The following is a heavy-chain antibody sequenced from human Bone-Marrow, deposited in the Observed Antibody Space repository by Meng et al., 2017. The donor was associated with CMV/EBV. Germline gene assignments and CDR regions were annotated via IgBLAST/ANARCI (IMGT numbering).Heavy chain of an antibody. J-gene: IGHJ4*02. D-gene: IGHD1-26*01. V-gene: IGHV3-73*01. Sequence: GGSLRLSCAASGFTFSGSAMHWVRQASGKGLEWVGRIRSKANSYATAYAASVKGRFTISRDDSKNTAYLQMNSLRAEDTAVYYCARGWELLFPHFDYWGQGTLVTVSS. CDR2: IRSKANSYAT. CDR3: ARGWELLFPHFDY. CDR1: GFTFSGSA.